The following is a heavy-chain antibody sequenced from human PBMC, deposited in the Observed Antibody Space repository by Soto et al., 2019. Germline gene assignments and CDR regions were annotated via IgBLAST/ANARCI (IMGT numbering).Heavy chain of an antibody. CDR1: GYGFDITW. Sequence: GESLKIACKGSGYGFDITWLAWVRQVPGKGLEWVGIIYPGDSDTRYSPSLEGRVTLSVDKSITTAYLQMDNLRAEDTALYYCAKDRGGSGWPEFDCWGQGTQVTVSS. CDR2: IYPGDSDT. J-gene: IGHJ4*02. D-gene: IGHD6-19*01. V-gene: IGHV5-51*01. CDR3: AKDRGGSGWPEFDC.